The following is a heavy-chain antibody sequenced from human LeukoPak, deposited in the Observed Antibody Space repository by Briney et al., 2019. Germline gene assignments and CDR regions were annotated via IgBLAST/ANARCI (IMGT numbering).Heavy chain of an antibody. CDR3: ARDTVTTTFNYYYGIDV. D-gene: IGHD4-17*01. Sequence: GGPLRLSRSVSGFTLSSHYMRWGRQAPGKGLGWGSVFYGGGSTYYADSVKGRFTISRDNSKNTLYLQMNSLRAEDTAVYYCARDTVTTTFNYYYGIDVWGQGTTVTVSS. J-gene: IGHJ6*02. V-gene: IGHV3-53*01. CDR2: FYGGGST. CDR1: GFTLSSHY.